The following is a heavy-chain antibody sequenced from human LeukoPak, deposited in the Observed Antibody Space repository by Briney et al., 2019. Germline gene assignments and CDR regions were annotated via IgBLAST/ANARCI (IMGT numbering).Heavy chain of an antibody. CDR3: ARAAMVRGVIITPGSY. D-gene: IGHD3-10*01. J-gene: IGHJ4*02. Sequence: GSLRLSCAASGFTFSSYSMNWVRQAPGKVLEWVSSISSSSSYIYYADSVKGRFTTSRDNAKNSLYLQMNSLRAEDTAVYYCARAAMVRGVIITPGSYWGQGTLVTVSS. CDR2: ISSSSSYI. V-gene: IGHV3-21*01. CDR1: GFTFSSYS.